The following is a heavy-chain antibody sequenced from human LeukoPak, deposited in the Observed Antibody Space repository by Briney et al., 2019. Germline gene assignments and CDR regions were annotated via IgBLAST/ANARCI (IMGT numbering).Heavy chain of an antibody. CDR1: GFTFSSYG. CDR2: IRYDGSNK. Sequence: GGSLRLSCAASGFTFSSYGMHWVRQAPGKGLEWVAFIRYDGSNKYYADSVKGRFTISRDNSKNTLYLQMNSLRAEDTAVYYCAKDRYCSGGSCYSYYYYYMDVWGKGTTVTVSS. CDR3: AKDRYCSGGSCYSYYYYYMDV. D-gene: IGHD2-15*01. J-gene: IGHJ6*03. V-gene: IGHV3-30*02.